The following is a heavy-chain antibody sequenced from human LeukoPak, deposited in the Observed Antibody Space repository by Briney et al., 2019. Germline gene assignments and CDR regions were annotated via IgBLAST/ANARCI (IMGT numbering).Heavy chain of an antibody. CDR3: ARVSSGSYSDAFDI. J-gene: IGHJ3*02. V-gene: IGHV3-33*08. Sequence: GGSLRLSCAASGFTVSSNYMSWVRQAPGKGLEWVAVIWYDGSNKYYADSVKGRFTISRDNSKNTLYLQMNSLRAEDTAVYYCARVSSGSYSDAFDIWGQGTMVTVSS. CDR2: IWYDGSNK. D-gene: IGHD1-26*01. CDR1: GFTVSSNY.